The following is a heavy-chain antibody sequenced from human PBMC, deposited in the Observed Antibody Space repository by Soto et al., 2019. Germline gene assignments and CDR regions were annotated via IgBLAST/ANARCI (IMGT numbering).Heavy chain of an antibody. Sequence: GGSLRLSCAASGFTVSSNYMSWVRQAPGKGLEWVSVIYSGGSTYYADSVSGRFTISRDNSKNTLYLKMKSLRDEDTAVYYCARDPPATRHGMDVWGQGTTVTVSS. J-gene: IGHJ6*02. CDR2: IYSGGST. V-gene: IGHV3-53*01. CDR1: GFTVSSNY. CDR3: ARDPPATRHGMDV.